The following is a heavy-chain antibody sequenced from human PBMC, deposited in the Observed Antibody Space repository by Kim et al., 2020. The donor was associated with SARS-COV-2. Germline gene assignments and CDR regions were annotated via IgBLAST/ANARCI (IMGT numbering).Heavy chain of an antibody. Sequence: SETLSLTCTVSGGSISSYYWSWIRQPPGKGLEWIGYIYYSGSTNYNPSLKSRVTISVDTSKNQFSLKLSSVTAADTAVYYCARQPIGQQLVGTTPSPVNWFDPWGQGTLVTVSS. J-gene: IGHJ5*02. D-gene: IGHD6-13*01. CDR1: GGSISSYY. CDR3: ARQPIGQQLVGTTPSPVNWFDP. V-gene: IGHV4-59*08. CDR2: IYYSGST.